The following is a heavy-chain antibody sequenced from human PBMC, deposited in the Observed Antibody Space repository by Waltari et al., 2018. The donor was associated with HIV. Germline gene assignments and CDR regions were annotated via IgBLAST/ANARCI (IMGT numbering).Heavy chain of an antibody. Sequence: VQLLESGGGLVKPGGSLSLAWAASGFRFNAITMNWIRQRPGRGLEWVPSMSDSGTLKFYADSVKGRFTVSRDNAKNQLFLQITRLRVEDSGVYYCARDIPDYDWSPTYVWGQGTTVTVS. CDR2: MSDSGTLK. V-gene: IGHV3-21*02. CDR3: ARDIPDYDWSPTYV. CDR1: GFRFNAIT. J-gene: IGHJ6*02. D-gene: IGHD3-9*01.